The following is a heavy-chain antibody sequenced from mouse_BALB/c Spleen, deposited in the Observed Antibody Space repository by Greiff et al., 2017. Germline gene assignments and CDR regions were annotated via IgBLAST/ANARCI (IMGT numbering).Heavy chain of an antibody. CDR1: GFTFSSFG. V-gene: IGHV5-17*02. CDR2: ISSGSSTI. J-gene: IGHJ2*01. CDR3: ARGYDYDGIGY. D-gene: IGHD2-4*01. Sequence: EVKLVESGGGLVQPGGSRKLSCAASGFTFSSFGMHWVRQAPEKGLEWVAYISSGSSTIYYADTVKGRFTISRDNPKNTLFLQMTSLRSEDTAMYYCARGYDYDGIGYWGQGTTLTVSS.